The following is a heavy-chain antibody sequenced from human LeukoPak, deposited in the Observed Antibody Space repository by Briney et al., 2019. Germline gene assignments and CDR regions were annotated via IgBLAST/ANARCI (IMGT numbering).Heavy chain of an antibody. J-gene: IGHJ4*02. CDR1: GFIFSTYW. Sequence: GGSLRLSCTASGFIFSTYWMSWVRQAPGKGLEWVANIKQDGSEQYYLDSVKGRFTISTDNAKNSLYLQMNSLRAEDTAVYYCARQVDWAFDYWGQGTLVTVSS. D-gene: IGHD3-9*01. V-gene: IGHV3-7*01. CDR2: IKQDGSEQ. CDR3: ARQVDWAFDY.